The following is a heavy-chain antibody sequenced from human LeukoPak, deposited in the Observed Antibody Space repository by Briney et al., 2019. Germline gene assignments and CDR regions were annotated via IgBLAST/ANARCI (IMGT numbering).Heavy chain of an antibody. CDR2: ISADRNVI. CDR1: GFTFNIYE. Sequence: GGSLRLSCAASGFTFNIYEMNWVRQAPGKGLEWISYISADRNVIYYADSVKGRFIISRDNAKNSLYLQMNSLRAEDTAVYYCAGSRYPEPQDLDYWGQGTLVSVPS. V-gene: IGHV3-48*03. D-gene: IGHD1-14*01. CDR3: AGSRYPEPQDLDY. J-gene: IGHJ4*02.